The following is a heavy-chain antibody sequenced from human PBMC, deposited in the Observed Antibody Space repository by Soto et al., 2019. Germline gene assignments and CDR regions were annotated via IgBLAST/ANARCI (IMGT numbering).Heavy chain of an antibody. CDR2: IWFDGSKK. CDR3: ARDLFDP. J-gene: IGHJ5*02. Sequence: SMRDCCVAAGVTFGGYGRHWVRQAPGKGLEWVAAIWFDGSKKYYADSVKGRFTISRDNSKDTLYLEMNSLRAEDTAVYYCARDLFDPWGQGTLVTVSS. V-gene: IGHV3-33*01. CDR1: GVTFGGYG.